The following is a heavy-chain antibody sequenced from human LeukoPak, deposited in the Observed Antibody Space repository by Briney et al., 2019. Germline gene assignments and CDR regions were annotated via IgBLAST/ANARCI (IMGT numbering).Heavy chain of an antibody. V-gene: IGHV3-30*18. D-gene: IGHD5-12*01. CDR1: GFTFSRYG. J-gene: IGHJ4*02. CDR2: ISYDGSNK. CDR3: AKSPGGGYSGYDLDY. Sequence: GGSLRLSCVASGFTFSRYGMHWVRQAPGKGLEWVAVISYDGSNKYYADSVKGRFTISRDNSKNTLYLQMNSLRAEDTAVYYCAKSPGGGYSGYDLDYWGQGTLVTVSS.